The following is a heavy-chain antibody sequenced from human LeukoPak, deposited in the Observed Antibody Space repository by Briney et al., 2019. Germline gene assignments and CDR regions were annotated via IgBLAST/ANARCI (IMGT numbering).Heavy chain of an antibody. V-gene: IGHV1-2*02. CDR1: GYTFTSYD. CDR3: ARERIFPLIDY. J-gene: IGHJ4*02. CDR2: INPNSGGT. D-gene: IGHD2-15*01. Sequence: RASVKVSCKASGYTFTSYDINWVRQATGQGLEWMGWINPNSGGTNYAQKFQGRVTMTRDTSISTAYMELSRLRSDDTAVYYCARERIFPLIDYWGQGTLVTVSS.